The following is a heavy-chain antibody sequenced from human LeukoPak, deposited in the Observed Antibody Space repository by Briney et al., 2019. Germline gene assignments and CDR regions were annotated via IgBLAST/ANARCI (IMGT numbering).Heavy chain of an antibody. CDR1: GYTFTGYY. V-gene: IGHV1-2*02. D-gene: IGHD3-10*01. CDR3: ARAKVRGVIGY. J-gene: IGHJ4*02. CDR2: NNPNSGGT. Sequence: ASVKVSCKASGYTFTGYYMHWVRQAPGQGLEWMGWNNPNSGGTNYAQKFRGRVTMTRDTSISTAYMELSRLRSDDTAVYYCARAKVRGVIGYWGQGTLVTVSS.